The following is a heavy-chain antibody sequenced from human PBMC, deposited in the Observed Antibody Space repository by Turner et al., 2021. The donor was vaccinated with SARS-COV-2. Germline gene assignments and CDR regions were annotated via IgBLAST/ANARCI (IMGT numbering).Heavy chain of an antibody. CDR3: ARDYGDYYFDY. J-gene: IGHJ4*02. Sequence: EVQLVESGGGLIQPGGSLRLSCVASGFIVSSNYMSWVRQAPGKGLELVSVIYSGGSTYYADSVKGRFTISRDHSKNTLYLQMNSLRAEDTAVYYCARDYGDYYFDYWGQGTLVTVSS. CDR1: GFIVSSNY. V-gene: IGHV3-53*01. CDR2: IYSGGST. D-gene: IGHD4-17*01.